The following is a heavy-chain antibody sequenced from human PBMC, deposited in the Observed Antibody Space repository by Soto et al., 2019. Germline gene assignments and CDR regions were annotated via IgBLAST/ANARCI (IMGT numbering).Heavy chain of an antibody. CDR2: ISSSGNT. J-gene: IGHJ4*02. CDR1: VGSVSNFN. Sequence: SETLSLTCTVSVGSVSNFNWSWIRQPPGKGLEWIGYISSSGNTNYNPSLKSRVSISVDTSKNQFSLNLTSVTAADTAVYYCARAPMVLTRSYFDSWGQGTPVTVSS. CDR3: ARAPMVLTRSYFDS. D-gene: IGHD3-22*01. V-gene: IGHV4-59*02.